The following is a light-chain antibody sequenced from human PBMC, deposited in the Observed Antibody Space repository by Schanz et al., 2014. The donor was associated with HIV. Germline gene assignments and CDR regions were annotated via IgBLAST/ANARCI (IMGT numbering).Light chain of an antibody. J-gene: IGLJ2*01. CDR3: SSYAGSNSVI. CDR2: GST. V-gene: IGLV1-40*01. CDR1: RSNIGAGYD. Sequence: QSVLTQPPSVSAAPGQRVTISCTGSRSNIGAGYDVHWYQHLPGTAPKLLIYGSTNRPSGVPDRFSGSKSGTAASLAISGLQAEDEADYYCSSYAGSNSVIFGGGTKLTVL.